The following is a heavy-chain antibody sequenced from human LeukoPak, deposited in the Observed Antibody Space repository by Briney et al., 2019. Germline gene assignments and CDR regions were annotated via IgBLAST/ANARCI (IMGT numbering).Heavy chain of an antibody. D-gene: IGHD4-17*01. CDR2: IGTASDT. CDR1: GFTFSSFD. V-gene: IGHV3-13*01. Sequence: GGSLRLSCAASGFTFSSFDMHWVRQPTGQGLEWVSTIGTASDTYYPGSVEGRFTLSRDNAKNTLFLQMNSLRAEDTAVYYCAKDLDWGYRYGDYPAGFDSWGQGTLVTVSS. J-gene: IGHJ4*02. CDR3: AKDLDWGYRYGDYPAGFDS.